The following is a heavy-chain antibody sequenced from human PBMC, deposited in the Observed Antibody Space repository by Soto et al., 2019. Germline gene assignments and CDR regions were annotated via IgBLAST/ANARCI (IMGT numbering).Heavy chain of an antibody. CDR1: GYTFTDYH. D-gene: IGHD6-25*01. V-gene: IGHV1-2*02. CDR2: INANNGGA. CDR3: AREGGSETLQPSYNWFDT. J-gene: IGHJ5*02. Sequence: QVQLVQSGAEVKKPGASVKVSCKASGYTFTDYHIHWVRQAPGQGLEFKGWINANNGGAGSAQQFQGRVTVTRDTSITTVYMELSKLRSDDTAVYYCAREGGSETLQPSYNWFDTWGQGTLVTVSS.